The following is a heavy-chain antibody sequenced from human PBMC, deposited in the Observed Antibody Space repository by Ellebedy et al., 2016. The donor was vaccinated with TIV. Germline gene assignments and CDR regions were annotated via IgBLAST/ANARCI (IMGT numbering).Heavy chain of an antibody. CDR2: INSDGSST. V-gene: IGHV3-74*01. CDR3: TRGKARTGYQYGMDL. J-gene: IGHJ6*02. D-gene: IGHD6-13*01. CDR1: GFTFSSYA. Sequence: GESLKISCAASGFTFSSYAMHWVRQAPGKGLVWVSRINSDGSSTTYADSVKGRFTISRDNSKNTVFLQMNSLRAEDTAVYFCTRGKARTGYQYGMDLWGQGTTVAVSS.